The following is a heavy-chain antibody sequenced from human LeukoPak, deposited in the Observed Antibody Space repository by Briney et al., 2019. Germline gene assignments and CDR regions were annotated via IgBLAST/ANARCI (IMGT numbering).Heavy chain of an antibody. J-gene: IGHJ5*02. V-gene: IGHV4-61*02. CDR2: IYSSGSP. CDR1: GHSINSAYY. CDR3: TREPTP. Sequence: SQTLSLTCTVSGHSINSAYYWSWIRQPAGKGLEWIGRIYSSGSPSYNPSLKSRVTISGDTSKNQISLRLNSVTAADTAVYYCTREPTPWGQGTLVTVSS.